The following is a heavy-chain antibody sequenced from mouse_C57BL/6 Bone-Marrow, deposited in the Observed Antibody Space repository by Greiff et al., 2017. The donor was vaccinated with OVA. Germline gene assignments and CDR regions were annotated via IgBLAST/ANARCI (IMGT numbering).Heavy chain of an antibody. CDR3: AKGTTVKGPYYFDY. D-gene: IGHD1-1*01. CDR2: IDPEDGET. V-gene: IGHV14-2*01. Sequence: VQLKESGAELVKPGASVKLSCTASGFNIKDYYMQWVKQRTEQGLEWIGRIDPEDGETKYAPKFQGKATITADTSSNTAYLQLSSLTSEDTAVYYCAKGTTVKGPYYFDYWGQGTTLTVSS. CDR1: GFNIKDYY. J-gene: IGHJ2*01.